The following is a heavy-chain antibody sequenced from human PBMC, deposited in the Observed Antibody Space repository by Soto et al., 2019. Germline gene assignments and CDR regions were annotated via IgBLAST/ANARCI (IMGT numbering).Heavy chain of an antibody. Sequence: QVQLVQSGAEVKKPGASVKVSCKASGYTFTSYGISWVRQAPGQGLEWMGWISAYNGNTNYAQKLQGRVTMTTDTSTSTAHMELRSLRSDDTAVYYCARTRNYYDSSGGAFDIWGQGTMVTVSS. D-gene: IGHD3-22*01. J-gene: IGHJ3*02. CDR1: GYTFTSYG. V-gene: IGHV1-18*04. CDR2: ISAYNGNT. CDR3: ARTRNYYDSSGGAFDI.